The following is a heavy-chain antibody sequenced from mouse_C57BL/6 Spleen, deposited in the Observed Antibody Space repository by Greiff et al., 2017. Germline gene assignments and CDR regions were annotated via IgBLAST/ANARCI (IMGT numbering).Heavy chain of an antibody. CDR1: GFTFSSYA. V-gene: IGHV5-4*01. J-gene: IGHJ3*01. CDR3: AREGITTVVAAFAY. D-gene: IGHD1-1*01. CDR2: ISDGGSYT. Sequence: EVKLMESGGGLVKPGGSLKLSCAASGFTFSSYAMSWVRQTPEKRLEWVATISDGGSYTYYPDNVKGRFTISRDNAKNNRYLQMSHLKSEDTAMYYCAREGITTVVAAFAYWGQGTLVTVSA.